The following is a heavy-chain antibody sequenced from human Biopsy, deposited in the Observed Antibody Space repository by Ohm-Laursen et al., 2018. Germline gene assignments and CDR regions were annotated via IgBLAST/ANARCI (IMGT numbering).Heavy chain of an antibody. CDR1: GYTFGNYG. CDR2: IIPIPNVA. CDR3: ARGSAAGMVVALDFDV. D-gene: IGHD2-15*01. Sequence: ASVKVSCKASGYTFGNYGISWVRQAPGQGFEWMGGIIPIPNVATYAQKFQGRITITADESTSTAYMELNSLTSDDTAVYFCARGSAAGMVVALDFDVWGQGTLVTVSS. J-gene: IGHJ4*02. V-gene: IGHV1-69*10.